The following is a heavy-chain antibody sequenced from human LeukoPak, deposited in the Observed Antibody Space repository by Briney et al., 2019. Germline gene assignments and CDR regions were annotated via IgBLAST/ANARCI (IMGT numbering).Heavy chain of an antibody. V-gene: IGHV3-53*01. CDR1: GFTVSSNY. J-gene: IGHJ6*04. D-gene: IGHD2-15*01. CDR2: IYSGGST. Sequence: GGSLRLSCAASGFTVSSNYMSWVRQAPGKGLEWVSVIYSGGSTYYADSVKGRFTISRDNSKNTLYLQMNSLRAEDTAVYYCARDGYYCSGVSCFDGMDVWGKGTTVTVSS. CDR3: ARDGYYCSGVSCFDGMDV.